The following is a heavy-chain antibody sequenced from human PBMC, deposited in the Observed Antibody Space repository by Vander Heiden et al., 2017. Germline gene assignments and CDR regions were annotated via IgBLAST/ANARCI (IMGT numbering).Heavy chain of an antibody. V-gene: IGHV4-39*01. J-gene: IGHJ6*02. CDR2: IYYSGST. CDR3: ARRSYTSYYGMDV. D-gene: IGHD6-13*01. Sequence: QLQLQESGPGLVKPSETLSLTCTVSGGSIGSSSYYWGWIRQPPGKGLEWIGSIYYSGSTYYNPSLKSRVTISVDTSKNQFSLKLSSVTAADTAVYYCARRSYTSYYGMDVWGQGTTVTVSS. CDR1: GGSIGSSSYY.